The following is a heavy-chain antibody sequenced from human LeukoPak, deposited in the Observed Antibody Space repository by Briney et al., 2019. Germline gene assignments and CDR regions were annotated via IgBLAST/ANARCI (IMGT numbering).Heavy chain of an antibody. V-gene: IGHV1-69*05. D-gene: IGHD1-26*01. Sequence: ASVKVSCKASGGTFSSYAISWVRQAPGQGLEWMGGIIPIFGTANYAQKFQGRVTITTDESTSTAYMELRSLRSDDTAVYYCARDQVVGATRSNYGFDYWGQGTLVTVSS. J-gene: IGHJ4*02. CDR1: GGTFSSYA. CDR3: ARDQVVGATRSNYGFDY. CDR2: IIPIFGTA.